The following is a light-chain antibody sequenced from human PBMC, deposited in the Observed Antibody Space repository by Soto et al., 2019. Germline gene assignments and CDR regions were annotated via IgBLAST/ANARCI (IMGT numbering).Light chain of an antibody. CDR3: QQYHVYSLT. CDR1: QSISRW. Sequence: DSQLTQSPSTLSEKVGDRVTITCRASQSISRWLAWYQQKPGKAPKLLIFDTSRLQSGVPSRFSGSGSGTDFTLTISSLQPDELATYYCQQYHVYSLTFVQGSKV. CDR2: DTS. V-gene: IGKV1-5*01. J-gene: IGKJ1*01.